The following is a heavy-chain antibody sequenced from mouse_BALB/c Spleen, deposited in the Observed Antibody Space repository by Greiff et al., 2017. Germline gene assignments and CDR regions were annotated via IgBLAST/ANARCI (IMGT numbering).Heavy chain of an antibody. CDR2: INSNGGST. J-gene: IGHJ2*01. D-gene: IGHD2-3*01. CDR3: ARSYDGYPDY. Sequence: EVKVVESGGGLVKLGGSLKLSCAASGFTFSSYYMSWVRQTPEKRLELVAAINSNGGSTYYPDTVKGRFTISRDNAKNTLYLQMSSLKSEDTALYDCARSYDGYPDYWGQGTTLTVSS. CDR1: GFTFSSYY. V-gene: IGHV5-6-2*01.